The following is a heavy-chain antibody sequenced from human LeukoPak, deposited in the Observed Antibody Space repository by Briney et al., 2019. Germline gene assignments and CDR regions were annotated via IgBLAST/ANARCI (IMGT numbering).Heavy chain of an antibody. CDR1: GYSFTSYW. V-gene: IGHV5-51*01. D-gene: IGHD1-7*01. J-gene: IGHJ4*02. Sequence: GESLKTSCKGSGYSFTSYWIGWVRQMPGKGLEWMGIIYPGDSDTRYSPSFQGQVTISADKSISTAYLQWSSLKASDTAMYYCARLSLWSQLELPPFDYWGQGTLVTVSS. CDR3: ARLSLWSQLELPPFDY. CDR2: IYPGDSDT.